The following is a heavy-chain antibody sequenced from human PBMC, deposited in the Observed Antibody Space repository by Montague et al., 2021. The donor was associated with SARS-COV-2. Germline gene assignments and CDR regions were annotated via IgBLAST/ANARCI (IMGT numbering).Heavy chain of an antibody. CDR1: GASISSCY. Sequence: SETLSLACTVSGASISSCYWSWIRQRPGKGLGWIGYMYYSWSTNYNPSLKGRVTISVDTSKNQFSLKLSSVTAADTAVYYCARRSLGYCSGGSCYSGYDYWGQGTLVTVSS. J-gene: IGHJ4*02. CDR2: MYYSWST. V-gene: IGHV4-59*01. D-gene: IGHD2-15*01. CDR3: ARRSLGYCSGGSCYSGYDY.